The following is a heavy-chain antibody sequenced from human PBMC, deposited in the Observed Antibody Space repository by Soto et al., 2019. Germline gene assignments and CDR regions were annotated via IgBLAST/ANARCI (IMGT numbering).Heavy chain of an antibody. Sequence: GGSLRLSCAASGFTFSSYAMSWVRQAPGKGLEWVSAISGSGGSTYYADSVKGRFTISRDNSKNTLYLQMNSLRAEDTAVYYCAGTPWYYYGSGDMDVWGQGTTVTVSS. CDR3: AGTPWYYYGSGDMDV. CDR2: ISGSGGST. V-gene: IGHV3-23*01. J-gene: IGHJ6*02. D-gene: IGHD3-10*01. CDR1: GFTFSSYA.